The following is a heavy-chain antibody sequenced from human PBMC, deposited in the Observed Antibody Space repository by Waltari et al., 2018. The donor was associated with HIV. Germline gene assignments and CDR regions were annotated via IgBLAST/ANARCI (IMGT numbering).Heavy chain of an antibody. Sequence: EVPLLESGGGLVQPGGFLRLPCRASGFPSSISPMHWVRQAPGKGLEWVSGISGSGDNRYYADSVKGRFTISRDNSKNKVFLQMKSPRPEDTAFYYCTKDPVTAVGNINWFDPWGQGTLVTVSS. CDR1: GFPSSISP. CDR2: ISGSGDNR. D-gene: IGHD6-13*01. J-gene: IGHJ5*02. V-gene: IGHV3-23*01. CDR3: TKDPVTAVGNINWFDP.